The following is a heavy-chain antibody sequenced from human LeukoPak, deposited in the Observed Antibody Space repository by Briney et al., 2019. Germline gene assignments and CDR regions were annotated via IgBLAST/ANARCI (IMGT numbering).Heavy chain of an antibody. D-gene: IGHD3-22*01. CDR1: GFSLSTSGVS. J-gene: IGHJ4*02. CDR2: IYWDDDK. V-gene: IGHV2-5*02. Sequence: SGPTLVKPPQTLTLTCTFSGFSLSTSGVSVGWIRQPPGKALEWLALIYWDDDKRYSPSLKSRLTITKDTSKNQLVLTMTNIDPVDTATYYCAHMRDYYDSSGYPHYWGQGTLVTVSS. CDR3: AHMRDYYDSSGYPHY.